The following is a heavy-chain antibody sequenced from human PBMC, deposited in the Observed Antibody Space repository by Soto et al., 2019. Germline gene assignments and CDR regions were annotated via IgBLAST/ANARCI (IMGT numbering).Heavy chain of an antibody. CDR1: GYTFSSRA. CDR3: ATLLGFSSGGSWYSHVADY. J-gene: IGHJ4*02. V-gene: IGHV3-23*01. Sequence: EVHLWESGGDLVQPGGSLRVSCVGSGYTFSSRAMSWVRQAQGKGLEWVSGIDGGGTTDYADSVKGRFTISRDNSQDTLYLQMNSLRAEDTAVYYCATLLGFSSGGSWYSHVADYWGQGTLVTVSS. D-gene: IGHD2-8*02. CDR2: IDGGGTT.